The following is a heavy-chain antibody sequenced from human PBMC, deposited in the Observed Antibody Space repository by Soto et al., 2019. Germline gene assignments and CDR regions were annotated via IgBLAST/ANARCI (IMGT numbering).Heavy chain of an antibody. D-gene: IGHD3-9*01. CDR1: GFTFSDYY. V-gene: IGHV3-11*01. Sequence: LRLSCAASGFTFSDYYMSWIRQAPGKGLEWVSYISSSGSTIYYADSVKGRFTISRDNAKNSLYLQMNSLRAEDTAVYYCARAPLRYFDWLSTRPFDYWGQGTLVTVSS. CDR3: ARAPLRYFDWLSTRPFDY. CDR2: ISSSGSTI. J-gene: IGHJ4*02.